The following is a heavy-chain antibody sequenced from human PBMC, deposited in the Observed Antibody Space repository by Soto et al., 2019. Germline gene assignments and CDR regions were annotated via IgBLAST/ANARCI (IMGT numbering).Heavy chain of an antibody. Sequence: SGGSLRLSCAASGFSFSNAWMNWVRQAPGKGLEWVGRIKSKTDGETTDYAAPVKGRFSISRDDSKKTLYLEMNSLKTEDTAVYYCTTLDSSGYSWGQGTLVTVSS. V-gene: IGHV3-15*07. D-gene: IGHD3-22*01. CDR2: IKSKTDGETT. CDR1: GFSFSNAW. CDR3: TTLDSSGYS. J-gene: IGHJ4*02.